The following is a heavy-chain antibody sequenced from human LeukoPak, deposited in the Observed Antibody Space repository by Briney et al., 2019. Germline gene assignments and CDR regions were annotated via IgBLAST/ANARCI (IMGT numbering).Heavy chain of an antibody. J-gene: IGHJ6*03. Sequence: QSGGSLRLSCAASGFTFSSYGMHWVRQAPGKGLEWVAFIRYDGSNKYYADSVKGRFTISRDNSKNTLYLQMNSLRAEDTAVYYCAKEDVEDVITMIVVPPNYMDVWGKGTTVTVSS. CDR2: IRYDGSNK. D-gene: IGHD3-22*01. CDR3: AKEDVEDVITMIVVPPNYMDV. CDR1: GFTFSSYG. V-gene: IGHV3-30*02.